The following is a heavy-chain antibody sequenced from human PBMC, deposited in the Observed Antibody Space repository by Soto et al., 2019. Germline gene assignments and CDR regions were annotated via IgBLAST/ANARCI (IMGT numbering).Heavy chain of an antibody. CDR1: GGSISSSSYY. CDR2: IDYSGST. Sequence: QLQLQESGPGLVKPSETLSLTCTVSGGSISSSSYYWGWIRQPPGKGLEWIGSIDYSGSTYYNPSLQSLVTIAVDPSPHPSALKPTSVSAEDSAGYYCARPPRVNYVSSGSYSEYFQHWGQGTLVTVSS. D-gene: IGHD3-22*01. V-gene: IGHV4-39*01. CDR3: ARPPRVNYVSSGSYSEYFQH. J-gene: IGHJ1*01.